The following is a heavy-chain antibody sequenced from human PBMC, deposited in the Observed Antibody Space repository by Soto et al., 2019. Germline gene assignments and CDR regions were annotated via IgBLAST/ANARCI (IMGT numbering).Heavy chain of an antibody. Sequence: ASVKVSCKASGGTFSSYAIIWVRQAPGQGLEWMGGIIPIFGTANYAQKFQGRVTIAADESTSTAYMELSSLRSVDTATYYCARTYYYGQNWFDPWGQGTLVTVSS. J-gene: IGHJ5*02. V-gene: IGHV1-69*13. CDR1: GGTFSSYA. CDR3: ARTYYYGQNWFDP. D-gene: IGHD3-10*01. CDR2: IIPIFGTA.